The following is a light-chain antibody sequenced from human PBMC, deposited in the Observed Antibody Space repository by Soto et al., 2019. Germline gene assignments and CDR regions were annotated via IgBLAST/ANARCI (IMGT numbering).Light chain of an antibody. CDR1: ASNIGSKS. CDR2: SSI. Sequence: QSVLTQPPSVSGTPGQRVTISCSGSASNIGSKSVNWYQQFPGTAPKLLIYSSIYRPSGVPARMSASKSGTSASLAISGLQSEDEADYYCAAWDDSLDEYVFGTGTKLTVL. V-gene: IGLV1-44*01. CDR3: AAWDDSLDEYV. J-gene: IGLJ1*01.